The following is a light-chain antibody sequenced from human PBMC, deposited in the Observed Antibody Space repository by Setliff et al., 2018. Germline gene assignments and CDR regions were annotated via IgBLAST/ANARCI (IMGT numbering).Light chain of an antibody. Sequence: QSALAPHPSASGSPGQSVTISCTGTSSDVGGYNYVSWYQQHPGKAPKLMIYEVSKRPSGVPDRFSGSKSGNTASLTVSGLQAEGEADYYCSSYAGSNNPYVFGTGTKV. J-gene: IGLJ1*01. CDR1: SSDVGGYNY. V-gene: IGLV2-8*01. CDR3: SSYAGSNNPYV. CDR2: EVS.